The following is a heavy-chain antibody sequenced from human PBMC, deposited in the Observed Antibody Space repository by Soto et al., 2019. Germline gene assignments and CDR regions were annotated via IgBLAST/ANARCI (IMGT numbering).Heavy chain of an antibody. D-gene: IGHD6-19*01. CDR1: GFTFSRYD. Sequence: PGGSLRLSCAAPGFTFSRYDMNWVRQAPGKGLEWVSYISDSSSTIYYADSVKGRITISRDNAKNSLYLQMNGLRDEDTAVYYCAREDGSGWVNYFDCWGQGTLVTVSS. J-gene: IGHJ4*02. CDR3: AREDGSGWVNYFDC. V-gene: IGHV3-48*02. CDR2: ISDSSSTI.